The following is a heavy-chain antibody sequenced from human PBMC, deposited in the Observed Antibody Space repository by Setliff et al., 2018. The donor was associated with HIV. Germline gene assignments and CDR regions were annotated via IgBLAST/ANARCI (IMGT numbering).Heavy chain of an antibody. CDR1: GFTFRNYA. CDR3: ARDEAIEGALTYFDL. D-gene: IGHD1-26*01. Sequence: KPGGSLRLSCVASGFTFRNYAMSWVRQAPGKGLEWVSGISDGSSKTYADSVKDRFTISRDNAKNSLYLQLNSLRAEDTAVYYCARDEAIEGALTYFDLWGRGTLVTVSS. J-gene: IGHJ2*01. V-gene: IGHV3-21*01. CDR2: ISDGSSK.